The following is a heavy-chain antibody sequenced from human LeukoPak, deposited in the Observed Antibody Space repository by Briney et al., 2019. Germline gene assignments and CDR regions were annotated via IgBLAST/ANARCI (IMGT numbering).Heavy chain of an antibody. CDR3: ARVGYSYGYYYYYMDV. CDR2: ISSSGSTI. J-gene: IGHJ6*03. CDR1: GFTFSSYE. D-gene: IGHD5-18*01. Sequence: GGSLRLSCAASGFTFSSYEMNWVRQAPGKGLEWVSYISSSGSTIYYADSVKGRFTISRDNAKNSLYLQMNSLRAEDTAVYYCARVGYSYGYYYYYMDVWGTGTTVTVSS. V-gene: IGHV3-48*03.